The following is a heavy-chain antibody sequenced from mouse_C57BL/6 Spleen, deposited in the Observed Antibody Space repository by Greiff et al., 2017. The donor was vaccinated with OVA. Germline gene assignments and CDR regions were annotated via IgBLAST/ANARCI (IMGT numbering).Heavy chain of an antibody. Sequence: QVQLKESGAELVKPGASVKLSCKASGYTFTSYWMNWVKQRPGQGLEWIGMIHPNSGSTNYNEKFKSKATLTVDKSSSTAYMRLSSLTSEDSAVYYCAGSMSNYDAMDYWGRGTSVAVSS. CDR1: GYTFTSYW. J-gene: IGHJ4*01. V-gene: IGHV1-64*01. CDR3: AGSMSNYDAMDY. D-gene: IGHD2-5*01. CDR2: IHPNSGST.